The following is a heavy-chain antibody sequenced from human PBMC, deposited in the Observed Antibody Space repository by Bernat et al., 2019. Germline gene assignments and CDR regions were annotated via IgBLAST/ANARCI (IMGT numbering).Heavy chain of an antibody. J-gene: IGHJ4*02. Sequence: EVQLVESGGGLVQPGGSLRLSCAASGFTFSSYAMHWVRQAPGKGLEYGSAISSNGGSTYYANSVKGRFTISRDNSKNTLYLQMGSLRAEDMAVYYCARSNNWNTYYFDYWGQGTLVTVSS. D-gene: IGHD1-1*01. V-gene: IGHV3-64*01. CDR3: ARSNNWNTYYFDY. CDR1: GFTFSSYA. CDR2: ISSNGGST.